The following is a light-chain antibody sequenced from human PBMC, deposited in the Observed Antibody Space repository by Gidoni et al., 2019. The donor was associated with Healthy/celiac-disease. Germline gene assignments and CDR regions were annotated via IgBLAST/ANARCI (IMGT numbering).Light chain of an antibody. CDR1: QSVSSSY. CDR3: HPYGSSPWT. J-gene: IGKJ1*01. V-gene: IGKV3-20*01. CDR2: GAS. Sequence: EIVLTQAPGTLSLSPGERATLSCRARQSVSSSYLAWYQQTPGQAPRLLISGASSRATGIPDRFSGSGSVTDFTLTISRLEPEDFAVYYCHPYGSSPWTFDQGTQVEIK.